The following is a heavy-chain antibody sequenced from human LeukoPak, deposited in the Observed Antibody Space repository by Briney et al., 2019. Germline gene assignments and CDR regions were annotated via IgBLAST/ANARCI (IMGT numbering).Heavy chain of an antibody. J-gene: IGHJ4*02. CDR2: IKQDGSEK. V-gene: IGHV3-7*01. Sequence: GGSLRLSCAASGFTFSSYAMSWVRQAPGKGLEWVANIKQDGSEKYYVDSVKGRFTISRDNAKNSLYLQMNSLRAEDTAVYYCARDSFLLALDYWGQGTLVTVSS. D-gene: IGHD2-15*01. CDR1: GFTFSSYA. CDR3: ARDSFLLALDY.